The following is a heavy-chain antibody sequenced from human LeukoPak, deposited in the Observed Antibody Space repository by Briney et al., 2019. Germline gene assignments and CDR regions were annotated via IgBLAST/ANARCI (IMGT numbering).Heavy chain of an antibody. V-gene: IGHV4-59*01. CDR3: ARGGNDFWSGYYTGYFDY. J-gene: IGHJ4*02. Sequence: PSETLSLTCTVSGGSISNYYWSWTRQPPGKGLEWIGFIYYSGSTNYNPSLKSRVTISVDTSKNQFSLKLSSVTAADTAVYYCARGGNDFWSGYYTGYFDYWGQGTLVTVSS. D-gene: IGHD3-3*01. CDR2: IYYSGST. CDR1: GGSISNYY.